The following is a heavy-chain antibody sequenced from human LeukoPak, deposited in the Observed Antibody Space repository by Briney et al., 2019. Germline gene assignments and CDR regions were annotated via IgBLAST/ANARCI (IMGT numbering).Heavy chain of an antibody. CDR3: AKVARPTQILVAVGEWDN. J-gene: IGHJ4*02. CDR2: INWNGGST. CDR1: GFTFDDYG. V-gene: IGHV3-20*04. Sequence: GGSLRLSCAASGFTFDDYGMSWVRQAPRKGLEWVSGINWNGGSTGYADSVKGRFTISRDNARNSLYLQMHSLRVEDTALYYCAKVARPTQILVAVGEWDNWGQGTLVTVSS. D-gene: IGHD3-16*01.